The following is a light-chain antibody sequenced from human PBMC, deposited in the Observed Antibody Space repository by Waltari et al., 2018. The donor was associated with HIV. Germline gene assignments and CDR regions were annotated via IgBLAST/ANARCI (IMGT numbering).Light chain of an antibody. V-gene: IGKV3-11*01. CDR1: QSVSNH. CDR3: QQRSNWPPEFT. J-gene: IGKJ3*01. Sequence: DTVLTQYPATLSLSPGERATLSCRASQSVSNHLAWYQQKPGPAPRLLIYDASNRATGVPARFSGSRSGTDFTLTISSLDPEDFAVYYCQQRSNWPPEFTFGPGTKVDIK. CDR2: DAS.